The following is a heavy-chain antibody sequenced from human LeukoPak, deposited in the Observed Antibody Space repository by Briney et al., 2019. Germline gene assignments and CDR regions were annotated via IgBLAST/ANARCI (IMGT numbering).Heavy chain of an antibody. Sequence: PSETLSLTCAVFGGTFNGCYWSWIRQSPGKGLEWIGEITPTGGTNYNPSLKSRVTISVDASNNQFSLKLTSLTAADTTVYYCARRGFLGSGTLAFGYWGQGTLVTVSS. CDR2: ITPTGGT. D-gene: IGHD3-10*01. CDR3: ARRGFLGSGTLAFGY. J-gene: IGHJ4*02. V-gene: IGHV4-34*01. CDR1: GGTFNGCY.